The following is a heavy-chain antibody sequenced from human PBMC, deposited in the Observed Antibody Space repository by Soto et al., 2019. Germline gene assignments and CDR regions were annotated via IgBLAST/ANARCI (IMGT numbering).Heavy chain of an antibody. D-gene: IGHD6-19*01. J-gene: IGHJ6*02. Sequence: VKFSCKASGGTFSSYAISWVRQAPGQGLEWMGGIIPIFGTANYAQKFQGRVTITADESTSTAYMELSSLRSEDTAVYYCARGGYSSGWWEVYYYYGMDVWGQGTTVTVSS. CDR2: IIPIFGTA. CDR3: ARGGYSSGWWEVYYYYGMDV. V-gene: IGHV1-69*01. CDR1: GGTFSSYA.